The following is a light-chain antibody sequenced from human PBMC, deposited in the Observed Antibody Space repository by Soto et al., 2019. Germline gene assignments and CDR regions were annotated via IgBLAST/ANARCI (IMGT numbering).Light chain of an antibody. Sequence: QSAVTQPRSVSGSPGQSVTVSCTGTISDVGGYNYVSWYQHHPGKAPKLLISDVTKRPSWVPDRFSGSKSGNTASLTISDLQTEDEADYYCSSYAGDNNLVFGGGTKVTVL. CDR3: SSYAGDNNLV. CDR1: ISDVGGYNY. CDR2: DVT. V-gene: IGLV2-11*01. J-gene: IGLJ2*01.